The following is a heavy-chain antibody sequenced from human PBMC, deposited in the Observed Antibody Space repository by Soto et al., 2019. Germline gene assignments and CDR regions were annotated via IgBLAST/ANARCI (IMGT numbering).Heavy chain of an antibody. CDR1: GYTFTNYA. V-gene: IGHV1-3*04. D-gene: IGHD3-10*01. J-gene: IGHJ3*02. Sequence: ASVKVSCKASGYTFTNYAIQWVRQAPGQRLEWMGWINTGNTKTKYSQKFQGGVTFTRDTSASTAYMELSSLRFEDTAVYYCAATYYYSSGTYYLNPIDIWGQGKMVTVS. CDR3: AATYYYSSGTYYLNPIDI. CDR2: INTGNTKT.